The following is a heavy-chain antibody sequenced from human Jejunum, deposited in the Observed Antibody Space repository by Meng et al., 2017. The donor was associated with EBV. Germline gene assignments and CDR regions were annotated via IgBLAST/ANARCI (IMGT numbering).Heavy chain of an antibody. D-gene: IGHD4-17*01. CDR3: AMGPDYAKSGY. CDR2: ICFSDYT. CDR1: GGSISSSIYC. Sequence: QVQLQDSGPGLVKPSETLSLTCTVSGGSISSSIYCWGWIRQPPGKGLEWIGSICFSDYTYHNPSLKSRVTISADTSKNQFSLSLTSVTAADTAVYYCAMGPDYAKSGYWGQGTLVTVSS. V-gene: IGHV4-39*01. J-gene: IGHJ4*02.